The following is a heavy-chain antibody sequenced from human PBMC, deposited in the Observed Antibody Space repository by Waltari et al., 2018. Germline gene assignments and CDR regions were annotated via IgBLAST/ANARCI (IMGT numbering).Heavy chain of an antibody. J-gene: IGHJ5*02. CDR2: LSHTGAT. V-gene: IGHV4-30-4*08. CDR3: ARDAGSAPTTFFDA. D-gene: IGHD3-3*02. Sequence: QVQLQESGPGLVKPSQTLSLICAVSGGSLGGDYYWNWIRQRPGEGLEWIGFLSHTGATSYKPSLASRVTISGDTSKNQFSLKLTSVTAADTAVYYCARDAGSAPTTFFDAWGQGTLVTVS. CDR1: GGSLGGDYY.